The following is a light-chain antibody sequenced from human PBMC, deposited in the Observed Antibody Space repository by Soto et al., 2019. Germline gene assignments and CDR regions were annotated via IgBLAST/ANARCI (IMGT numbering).Light chain of an antibody. Sequence: VLSPTPDPLSLYQEERATLSCRASQSVSSSYLAWYQQKPGKAPRLLIYVASSRAPGIPDRFSGSGSGTDVTLTIIRLEPVYFAVYYCQEYGSSSTTFGLGTRG. CDR3: QEYGSSSTT. CDR2: VAS. J-gene: IGKJ1*01. CDR1: QSVSSSY. V-gene: IGKV3-20*01.